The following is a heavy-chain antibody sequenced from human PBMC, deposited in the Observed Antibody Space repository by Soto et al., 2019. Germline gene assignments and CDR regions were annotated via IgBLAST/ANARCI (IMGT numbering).Heavy chain of an antibody. V-gene: IGHV4-39*01. CDR2: VYYRGRS. J-gene: IGHJ4*02. CDR1: GGSVTNSSYY. Sequence: SETLSLTCTVSGGSVTNSSYYWGWIRQSPGKGLEWIGSVYYRGRSYSKSSVKSRVTISVDTSKNQFSLNLNSVTASDTAVYCCGSKRTTVINQAYVDYWCPGALVT. D-gene: IGHD4-4*01. CDR3: GSKRTTVINQAYVDY.